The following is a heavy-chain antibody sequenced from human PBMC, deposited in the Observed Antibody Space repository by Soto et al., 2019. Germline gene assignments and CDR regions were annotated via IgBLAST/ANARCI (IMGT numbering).Heavy chain of an antibody. CDR2: IYYSGST. CDR1: GGSISSGGYY. J-gene: IGHJ6*02. D-gene: IGHD2-2*03. Sequence: PSETLSLTCTVSGGSISSGGYYWSWIRQHPGKGLEWIGYIYYSGSTYYNPSLKSRVTISVDTSKNQFSLKLSSVTAADTAVYYCARDGYCSSTGCPPHAYGMDVWGQGTKVTVS. V-gene: IGHV4-31*03. CDR3: ARDGYCSSTGCPPHAYGMDV.